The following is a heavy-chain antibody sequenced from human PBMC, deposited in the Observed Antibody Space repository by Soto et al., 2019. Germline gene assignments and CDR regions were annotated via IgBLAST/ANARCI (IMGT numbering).Heavy chain of an antibody. Sequence: PSETLSLTCTVSGFSIISSSYYWGWIRKPPGKGLEWIGSIYYSGSTYYNPSLKSRVTISVDTSKNQFSLKLSSVTAADTAVYYCARHWHIVVVTALSGWFDPWGQGTLVTVPQ. V-gene: IGHV4-39*01. CDR1: GFSIISSSYY. D-gene: IGHD2-21*02. J-gene: IGHJ5*02. CDR3: ARHWHIVVVTALSGWFDP. CDR2: IYYSGST.